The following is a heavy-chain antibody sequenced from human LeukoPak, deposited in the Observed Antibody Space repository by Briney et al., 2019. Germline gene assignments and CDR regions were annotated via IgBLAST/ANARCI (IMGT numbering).Heavy chain of an antibody. J-gene: IGHJ3*02. CDR1: EFTYSAYA. V-gene: IGHV3-23*01. CDR3: ARRYGGWGAFDI. D-gene: IGHD4-23*01. Sequence: GGSLRLSCAASEFTYSAYAMSWVRQAPGKGPEWVSTISGDGRSTFYADSVKGRFTISRDDSKTTLFLQMNSLRAEDTAIYYCARRYGGWGAFDIWGQGTVVTVSS. CDR2: ISGDGRST.